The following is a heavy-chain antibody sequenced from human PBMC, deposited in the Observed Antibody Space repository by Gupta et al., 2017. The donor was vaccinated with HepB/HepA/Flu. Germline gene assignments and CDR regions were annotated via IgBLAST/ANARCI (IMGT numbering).Heavy chain of an antibody. CDR1: GYTVTSYH. Sequence: QVQLVQSGAEVKKPGASVKVSCKASGYTVTSYHMPWVRQAPGQGLEWLGIINPSGGSTSYAQKFHGRVSMTRDTSTSTVYMELSSLRSEDTAMYYCARRVGATNRDAFDIWGQGTMVTVSS. D-gene: IGHD1-26*01. J-gene: IGHJ3*02. CDR3: ARRVGATNRDAFDI. V-gene: IGHV1-46*01. CDR2: INPSGGST.